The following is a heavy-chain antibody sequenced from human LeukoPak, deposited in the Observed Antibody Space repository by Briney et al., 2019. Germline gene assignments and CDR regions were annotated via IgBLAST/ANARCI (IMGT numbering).Heavy chain of an antibody. V-gene: IGHV4-34*01. D-gene: IGHD3-22*01. CDR2: INHSGST. CDR3: ARDPRWLFGGYPYFDY. Sequence: PSETLSLTCAVYGGSFSGYYWSWIRQPPGKGLEWIGEINHSGSTNYNPSLKSRVTISVDTSKNQFSLKLSSVTAADTAVYYCARDPRWLFGGYPYFDYWGQGTLVTVSS. CDR1: GGSFSGYY. J-gene: IGHJ4*02.